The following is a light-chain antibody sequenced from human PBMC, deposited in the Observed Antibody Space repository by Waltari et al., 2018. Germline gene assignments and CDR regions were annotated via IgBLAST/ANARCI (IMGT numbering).Light chain of an antibody. Sequence: QSVLTQPPSVSGAPGQRVTISCPGSSSNIGAGYDVNWYQQLPGEAPKLLIYGNTNRPSGVPDRVSGSKSGTSASLAITGLQAEDEADYYCQSYDSGLGGSVFGGGTKLTVL. J-gene: IGLJ2*01. V-gene: IGLV1-40*01. CDR3: QSYDSGLGGSV. CDR1: SSNIGAGYD. CDR2: GNT.